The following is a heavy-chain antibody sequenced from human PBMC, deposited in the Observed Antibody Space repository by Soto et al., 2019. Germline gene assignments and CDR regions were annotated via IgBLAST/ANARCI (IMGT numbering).Heavy chain of an antibody. CDR3: ARALIFTGGDGFDI. V-gene: IGHV4-31*02. CDR2: IYYSGNT. Sequence: QVRLQEWGPGLVKPSQTLSLKCSVSGGSITTGGRYWSWIRQLPGKGLEWIGDIYYSGNTYYNASLKCRVTIAVEAAKTQSSLQLSSVTAADPAVYYCARALIFTGGDGFDIWGQGRLVTVSS. D-gene: IGHD1-1*01. CDR1: GGSITTGGRY. J-gene: IGHJ3*02.